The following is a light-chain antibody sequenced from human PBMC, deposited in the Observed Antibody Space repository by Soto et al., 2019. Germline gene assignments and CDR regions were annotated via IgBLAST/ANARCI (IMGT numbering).Light chain of an antibody. CDR1: QSGSSN. V-gene: IGKV3-15*01. J-gene: IGKJ1*01. CDR2: GAS. Sequence: EIVMTQSPATLSVSPGERATLSCRASQSGSSNLAWYQQKPGQAPRLLIYGASTRATGIPDRFSGSGSGTEFTITISSLQSEDFAVYYCQQYNNWPPWTFGQGTKVEIK. CDR3: QQYNNWPPWT.